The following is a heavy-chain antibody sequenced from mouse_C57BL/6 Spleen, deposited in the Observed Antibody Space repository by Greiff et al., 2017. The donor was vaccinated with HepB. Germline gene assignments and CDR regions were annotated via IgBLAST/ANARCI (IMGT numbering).Heavy chain of an antibody. D-gene: IGHD3-2*02. V-gene: IGHV1-26*01. CDR3: ARGETAQATGFAY. J-gene: IGHJ3*01. Sequence: EVQLQQSGPELVKPGASVKISCKASGYTFTDYYMNWVKQSHGKSLEWIGDINPNNGGTSYNQKFKGKATLTVDKSSSTAYMELRSLTSEDSAVYYCARGETAQATGFAYWGQGTLVTVSA. CDR1: GYTFTDYY. CDR2: INPNNGGT.